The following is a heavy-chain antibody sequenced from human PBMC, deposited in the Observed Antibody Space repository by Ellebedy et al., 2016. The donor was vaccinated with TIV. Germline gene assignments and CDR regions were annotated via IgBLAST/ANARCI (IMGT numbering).Heavy chain of an antibody. CDR2: IYPGDSHT. V-gene: IGHV5-51*01. CDR1: GYSFTTYW. J-gene: IGHJ6*02. D-gene: IGHD2-2*01. CDR3: ARHYCSSTSCYGTNYYYGMDV. Sequence: PGGSLRLSCQGSGYSFTTYWIAWVRQMPGKGLEWMGIIYPGDSHTRYSPSFHGQVTISADKSISTAYLQWSSLKASDTAMYFCARHYCSSTSCYGTNYYYGMDVWGQGTTVTVSS.